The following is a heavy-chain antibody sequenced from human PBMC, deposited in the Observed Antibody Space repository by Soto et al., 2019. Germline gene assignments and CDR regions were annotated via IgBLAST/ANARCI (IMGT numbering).Heavy chain of an antibody. V-gene: IGHV4-61*01. CDR3: ARDQYDFGSGSYYYAMEV. J-gene: IGHJ6*02. CDR2: IYYTGST. D-gene: IGHD3-3*01. CDR1: GGSGSSESHY. Sequence: PSETLSLTCTVSGGSGSSESHYWSWIRQTPGKGLEWIGYIYYTGSTNYNPSLKGRVTMSVDTSRDQVSLRLRSVTRADTAVYYCARDQYDFGSGSYYYAMEVWGQGT.